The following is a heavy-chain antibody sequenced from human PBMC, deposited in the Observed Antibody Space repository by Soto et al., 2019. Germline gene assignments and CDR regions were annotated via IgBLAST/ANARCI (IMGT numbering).Heavy chain of an antibody. Sequence: PSSTLSLSCAVSGGSISSSKWWNLVRQPPGKGQEWIGEIYDSGTTNYNPSLKNRVTISVDKSKDQFSLKLTSVSAADTAVYFCATTLSPYYNGMHVWGQGATVTVSS. J-gene: IGHJ6*02. CDR3: ATTLSPYYNGMHV. CDR2: IYDSGTT. V-gene: IGHV4-4*02. CDR1: GGSISSSKW.